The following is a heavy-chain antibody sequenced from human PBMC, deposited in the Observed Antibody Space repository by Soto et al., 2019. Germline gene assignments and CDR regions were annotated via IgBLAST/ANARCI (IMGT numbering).Heavy chain of an antibody. V-gene: IGHV3-15*01. CDR1: GFAFSTVW. J-gene: IGHJ4*02. CDR2: IKSASDGGTT. CDR3: TTGFDF. D-gene: IGHD3-3*01. Sequence: GGSLRLSCVASGFAFSTVWMSWVRQAPGKGLEWVGLIKSASDGGTTDFAAPVKGRFSISRDDSKNTLYLQLNSLKTEDTAVYYRTTGFDFRGQGTLVTVSS.